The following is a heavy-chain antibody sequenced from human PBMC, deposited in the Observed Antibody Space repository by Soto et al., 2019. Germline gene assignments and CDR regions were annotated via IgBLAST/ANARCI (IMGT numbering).Heavy chain of an antibody. CDR3: ARDDTWMPHYYYGMDV. V-gene: IGHV3-48*02. Sequence: SGGSLRLSCAASGFTFSSYSMNWVRQAPGKGLEWVSYISSSSSTIYYADSVKGRFTISRDNAKNSLYLQMNSLRDEDTAVYYCARDDTWMPHYYYGMDVWGQGTTVTVSS. CDR1: GFTFSSYS. D-gene: IGHD5-12*01. CDR2: ISSSSSTI. J-gene: IGHJ6*02.